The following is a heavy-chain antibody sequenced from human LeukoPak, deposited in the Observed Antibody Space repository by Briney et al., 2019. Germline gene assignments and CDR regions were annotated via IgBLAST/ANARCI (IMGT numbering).Heavy chain of an antibody. Sequence: PSETLSLTCTVSGGSISSSSYYWGWIRQPPGKGLEWIGSIYYSGSTYYNPSLKSRVTISVDTSKNQFSLKLSSVTAADTAVYYCARGYNWNPDYWGQGTLVTVSS. J-gene: IGHJ4*02. CDR3: ARGYNWNPDY. V-gene: IGHV4-39*07. D-gene: IGHD1-1*01. CDR1: GGSISSSSYY. CDR2: IYYSGST.